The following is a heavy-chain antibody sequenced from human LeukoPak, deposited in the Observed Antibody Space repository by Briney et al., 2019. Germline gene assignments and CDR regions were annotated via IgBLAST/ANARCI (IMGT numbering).Heavy chain of an antibody. CDR2: IKQDGSGK. CDR3: VREARECGDFDY. D-gene: IGHD2/OR15-2a*01. J-gene: IGHJ4*02. V-gene: IGHV3-7*01. Sequence: GGSLRLSCAGSGFTFSSYSMTWVRQAPGKGLEWVANIKQDGSGKYYVDSVKGRFTISRDNAKNSLYLQMNSLRAEDTAVYYCVREARECGDFDYWGQGTLVTVSS. CDR1: GFTFSSYS.